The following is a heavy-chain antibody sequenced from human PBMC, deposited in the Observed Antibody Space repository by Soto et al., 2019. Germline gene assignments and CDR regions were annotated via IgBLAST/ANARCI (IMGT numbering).Heavy chain of an antibody. CDR1: GFTFSSYS. J-gene: IGHJ4*02. Sequence: GGSLRLSCAASGFTFSSYSMNWVRQAPGKGLEWVSSISSSSSYIYYADSVKGRFTISRDNAKNSLYLQMNSLRAEDTAVYYCARVPGYDILTGYYYYFDYWGQGTLVTVSS. D-gene: IGHD3-9*01. CDR2: ISSSSSYI. V-gene: IGHV3-21*01. CDR3: ARVPGYDILTGYYYYFDY.